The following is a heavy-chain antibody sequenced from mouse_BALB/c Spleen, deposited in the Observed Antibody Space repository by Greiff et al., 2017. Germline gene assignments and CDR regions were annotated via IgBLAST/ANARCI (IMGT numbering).Heavy chain of an antibody. V-gene: IGHV5-9-4*01. CDR1: GFTFSSYA. D-gene: IGHD2-4*01. Sequence: EVKLMESGGGLVKPGGSLKLSCAASGFTFSSYAMSWVRQSPEKRLEWVAEISSGGSYTYYPDTVTGRFTISRDNAKNTLYLEMSSLRSEDTAMYYCARSAMITTGYAMDYWGQGTSVTVSS. J-gene: IGHJ4*01. CDR3: ARSAMITTGYAMDY. CDR2: ISSGGSYT.